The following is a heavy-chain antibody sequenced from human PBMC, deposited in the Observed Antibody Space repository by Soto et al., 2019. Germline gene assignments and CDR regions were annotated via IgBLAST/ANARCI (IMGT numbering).Heavy chain of an antibody. J-gene: IGHJ6*02. CDR3: TTEGYTNSWYSYGLDV. V-gene: IGHV3-15*07. CDR2: IKSKTDGETT. D-gene: IGHD6-13*01. Sequence: PGGSLRLSCAASGFTFTNAWMNWVRQAPGKGLEWVGRIKSKTDGETTDYGAPVKGRITISRDDSRNMLYLQMNSLKSEDTVVYYCTTEGYTNSWYSYGLDVWGQGTTVTVSS. CDR1: GFTFTNAW.